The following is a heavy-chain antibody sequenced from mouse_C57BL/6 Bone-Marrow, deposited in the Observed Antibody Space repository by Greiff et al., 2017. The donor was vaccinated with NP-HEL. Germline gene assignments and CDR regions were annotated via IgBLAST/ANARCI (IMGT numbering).Heavy chain of an antibody. V-gene: IGHV1-64*01. D-gene: IGHD1-1*01. J-gene: IGHJ4*01. CDR3: AREITTVVATDYAMDY. CDR2: IHPNSGST. Sequence: VQLQQSGAELVKPGASVKLSCKASGYTFTSYWMHWVKQRPGQGLEWIGMIHPNSGSTNYNEKFKSKATLTVDKSSSTAYMQLSSLTSEDSAVYYCAREITTVVATDYAMDYWGQGTSVTVSS. CDR1: GYTFTSYW.